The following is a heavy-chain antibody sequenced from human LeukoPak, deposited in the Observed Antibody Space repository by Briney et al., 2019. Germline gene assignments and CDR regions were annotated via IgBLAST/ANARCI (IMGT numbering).Heavy chain of an antibody. V-gene: IGHV1-58*02. CDR1: GFTFTSSA. CDR2: IVVGSGNT. CDR3: AKDRFSLRFGELLRTWFDP. Sequence: ASVKVSCKASGFTFTSSAMQWVRQARGQRLEWIGWIVVGSGNTNYAQKFQERVTITRDMSTSTAYMELSSLRSEDTAVYYCAKDRFSLRFGELLRTWFDPWGQGTLVTVSS. D-gene: IGHD3-10*01. J-gene: IGHJ5*02.